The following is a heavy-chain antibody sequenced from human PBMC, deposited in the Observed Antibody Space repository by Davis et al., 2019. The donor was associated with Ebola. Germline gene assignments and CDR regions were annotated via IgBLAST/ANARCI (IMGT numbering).Heavy chain of an antibody. CDR2: IYSGGST. CDR1: GVTVSSNY. V-gene: IGHV3-66*01. D-gene: IGHD2-2*01. CDR3: FPTGSNLFDY. Sequence: GGSLRLSCAASGVTVSSNYMSWVRQAPGKGLEWVSVIYSGGSTYYADSVKGRFTISRDNAKNSLYLQMNSLFAEDTAVYYCFPTGSNLFDYRGQGTLVTVSS. J-gene: IGHJ4*02.